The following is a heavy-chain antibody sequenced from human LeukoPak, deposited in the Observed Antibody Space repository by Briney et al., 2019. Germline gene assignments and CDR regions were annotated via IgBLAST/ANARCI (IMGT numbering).Heavy chain of an antibody. CDR3: ARDLPVGATPYNWFDP. Sequence: GSLRLSCAASGFTFSSYAMNWVRQAPGKGLEWIGYIYYSGSTKYNPSLKSRVTISVDTSKSQFSLKLTSVTAADTAVYYCARDLPVGATPYNWFDPWGQGTLVTVSS. D-gene: IGHD1-26*01. CDR1: GFTFSSYA. CDR2: IYYSGST. J-gene: IGHJ5*02. V-gene: IGHV4-59*01.